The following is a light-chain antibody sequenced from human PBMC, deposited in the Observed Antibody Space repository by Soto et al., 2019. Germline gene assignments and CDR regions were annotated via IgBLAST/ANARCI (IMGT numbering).Light chain of an antibody. CDR1: SSDVGGYNY. J-gene: IGLJ3*02. V-gene: IGLV2-14*01. Sequence: QSVLTQPASVSGSPGQSITISCTGTSSDVGGYNYVSWYQHHPGKAPKLMIYEVSNRPSGVSNRSSGSKSGNTASLTISGLQADDEADYYCSSYTGSSTPVFGGGTKLTVL. CDR2: EVS. CDR3: SSYTGSSTPV.